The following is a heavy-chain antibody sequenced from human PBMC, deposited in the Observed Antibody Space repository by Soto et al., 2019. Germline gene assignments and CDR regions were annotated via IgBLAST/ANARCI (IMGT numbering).Heavy chain of an antibody. Sequence: QVHLVQSGAEVKKPGASVKVSCKGSGYACTTYGITWVRQAPGQGLEWMGWISAPNGNTNYAQKLGGRVTVTRDTSTSTAYMELRSLRSDDTAVYYCARGRYGDYWGKGALVTVSS. V-gene: IGHV1-18*01. CDR1: GYACTTYG. CDR3: ARGRYGDY. D-gene: IGHD1-1*01. J-gene: IGHJ4*02. CDR2: ISAPNGNT.